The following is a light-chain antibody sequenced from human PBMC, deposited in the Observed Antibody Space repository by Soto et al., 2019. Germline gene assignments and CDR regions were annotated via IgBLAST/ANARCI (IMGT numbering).Light chain of an antibody. CDR3: HQYFSTPRT. J-gene: IGKJ1*01. CDR2: WAS. V-gene: IGKV4-1*01. Sequence: DIVMTQSPDSLAVSLGERATIDCKSSQSVLYSPNNKNYLAWYQHKPGQPPKLLIYWASIRDSGVPDRFSGSGSGKDFSLTISSLQAEDVAVYYCHQYFSTPRTFGQGTKVEIK. CDR1: QSVLYSPNNKNY.